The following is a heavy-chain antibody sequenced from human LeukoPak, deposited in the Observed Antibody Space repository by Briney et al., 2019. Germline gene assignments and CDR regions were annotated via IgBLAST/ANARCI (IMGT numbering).Heavy chain of an antibody. CDR1: GESLSKYY. D-gene: IGHD5-12*01. CDR2: INHRGST. CDR3: ARGKYRVATSY. Sequence: PSETLSLTCAVYGESLSKYYWTWIRQSPGKGLEWIGEINHRGSTNLNPSLKSRVTLSVDTSKYQFSLKLSSVTAADTAVYYCARGKYRVATSYWGQGTLVTVSS. V-gene: IGHV4-34*01. J-gene: IGHJ4*02.